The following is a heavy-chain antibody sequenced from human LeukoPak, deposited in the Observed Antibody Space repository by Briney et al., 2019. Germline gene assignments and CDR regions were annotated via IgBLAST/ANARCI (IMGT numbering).Heavy chain of an antibody. CDR2: INSGGSST. J-gene: IGHJ4*02. D-gene: IGHD4-11*01. CDR3: AREGYSGPYLDY. Sequence: PGGPLRLSCAASGFTFSSYWIQWVRQAPGKGLLWVSRINSGGSSTSHADSVKGRFTISRDNAKNTLFLQMNSLRAEDTAVYYCAREGYSGPYLDYWGQGTLVTVSS. CDR1: GFTFSSYW. V-gene: IGHV3-74*01.